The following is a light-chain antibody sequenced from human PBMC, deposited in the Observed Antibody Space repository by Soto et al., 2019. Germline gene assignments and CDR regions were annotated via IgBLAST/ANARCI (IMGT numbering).Light chain of an antibody. CDR1: SSDVGGYEY. V-gene: IGLV2-14*01. CDR3: SSYTSIRSVV. J-gene: IGLJ2*01. Sequence: QSALTQPASVSGSPGQSITISCTGSSSDVGGYEYVSWYQHHPGKAPKLMIYEVSNRPSGVSNRFSGSKSGNTASLTISGLQAEDAAYYYCSSYTSIRSVVFGGGTKLTVL. CDR2: EVS.